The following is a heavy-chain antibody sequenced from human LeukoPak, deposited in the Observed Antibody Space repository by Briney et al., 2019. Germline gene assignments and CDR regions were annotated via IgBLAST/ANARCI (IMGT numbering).Heavy chain of an antibody. CDR2: INPNSGGT. CDR3: ARGGQDIVVEDALDI. Sequence: GASVNVSCKASGYTFTGYYMHWVRQAPGQGLEWMGWINPNSGGTNYAQKFQGRVTMTRDTSISTAYMELSRLRSDDTAVYYCARGGQDIVVEDALDIWGQGTMVTVSS. D-gene: IGHD2-15*01. CDR1: GYTFTGYY. V-gene: IGHV1-2*02. J-gene: IGHJ3*02.